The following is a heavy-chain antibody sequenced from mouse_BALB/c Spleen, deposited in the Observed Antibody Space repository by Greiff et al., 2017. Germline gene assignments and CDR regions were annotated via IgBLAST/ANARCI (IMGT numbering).Heavy chain of an antibody. V-gene: IGHV5-6-5*01. CDR1: GFTFSSYA. CDR2: ISSGGST. D-gene: IGHD1-3*01. CDR3: AREAPSDY. Sequence: EVQLVESGGGLVKPGGSLKLSCAASGFTFSSYAMSWVRQTPEKRLEWVASISSGGSTYYPDSVKGRFTISRDNARNSLYLQMSSVVSEDTAMYYYAREAPSDYWGQGTTLTVSS. J-gene: IGHJ2*01.